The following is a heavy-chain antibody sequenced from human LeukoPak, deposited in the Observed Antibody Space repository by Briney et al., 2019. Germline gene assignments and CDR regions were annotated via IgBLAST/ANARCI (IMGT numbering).Heavy chain of an antibody. CDR3: ARGGYCSSTSCYLVFDP. D-gene: IGHD2-2*01. V-gene: IGHV4-59*01. J-gene: IGHJ5*02. CDR2: IYYSGST. CDR1: GGSISSYY. Sequence: PSETLSLTCTVSGGSISSYYWSWLRQPPGKGLEWIGYIYYSGSTNYNPSLKSRVTISVDTSKNQFSLKLSSVTAADTAMYYCARGGYCSSTSCYLVFDPWGQGTLVTVSS.